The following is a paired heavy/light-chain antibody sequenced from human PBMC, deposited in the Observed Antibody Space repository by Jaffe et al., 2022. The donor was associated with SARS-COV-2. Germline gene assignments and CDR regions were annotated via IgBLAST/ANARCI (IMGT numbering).Light chain of an antibody. CDR2: ANN. Sequence: QSVLTQPPSASGTPGQRVTISCSGSSSNIGSNTVSWYQQFPGTAPKLLIYANNQRPSGVPDRFSGSKSGTSASLAISGLQSEDEADYYCASWDASLNGVVFGGGTKLTVL. CDR3: ASWDASLNGVV. J-gene: IGLJ2*01. V-gene: IGLV1-44*01. CDR1: SSNIGSNT.
Heavy chain of an antibody. J-gene: IGHJ6*03. CDR1: GGSVSSYY. CDR2: IHYGRNA. CDR3: ARVGTVDYHYYYMDV. D-gene: IGHD6-19*01. V-gene: IGHV4-59*02. Sequence: QVQLQESGPGLVKPSETLSLTCTLSGGSVSSYYWSWIRQPPEKGLEWIGYIHYGRNANYNPSLKSRVTISVDTSKNQFSLKLSSVTAADTAVYYCARVGTVDYHYYYMDVWGTGTTVTVSS.